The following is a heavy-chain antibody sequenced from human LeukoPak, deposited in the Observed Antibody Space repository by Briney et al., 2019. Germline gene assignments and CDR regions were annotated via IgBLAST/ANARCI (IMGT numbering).Heavy chain of an antibody. J-gene: IGHJ4*02. Sequence: GGSLRLSCAASGFTFSSYAMSWVRQAPGKGLEWVSAISGSGGSTYYADSVKGRFTISRDNSKNTLYLQMNSLRAEDTAMYYCARLSGSGSSPFDCWGQGTLVTVSS. V-gene: IGHV3-23*01. CDR2: ISGSGGST. CDR1: GFTFSSYA. CDR3: ARLSGSGSSPFDC. D-gene: IGHD3-10*01.